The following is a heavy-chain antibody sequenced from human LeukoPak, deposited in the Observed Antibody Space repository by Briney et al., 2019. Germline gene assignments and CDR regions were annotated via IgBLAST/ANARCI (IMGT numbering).Heavy chain of an antibody. CDR3: ARVLYYYDSSGYFADY. J-gene: IGHJ4*02. CDR2: IYSGGST. V-gene: IGHV3-53*01. CDR1: GFTVSSNY. D-gene: IGHD3-22*01. Sequence: GGSLGLSCAASGFTVSSNYMSWVRQAPGKGLEWVSVIYSGGSTYYADSVKGRFTISRDNSKNTLSLQMNSLRAEDTAVYYCARVLYYYDSSGYFADYWGQGTLVTVSS.